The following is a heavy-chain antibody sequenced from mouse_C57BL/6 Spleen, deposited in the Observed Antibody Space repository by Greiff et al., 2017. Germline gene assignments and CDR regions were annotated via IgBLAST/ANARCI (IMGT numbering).Heavy chain of an antibody. Sequence: QVQLKQSGPELVKPGASVKISCKASGYAFSSSWMNWVKQRPGKGLEWIGRIYPGDGDTNYNGKFTGKATLTADKSSSTAYMRLSSLTSEDSAVYFCARGAGTNCYFDYWGQGTTLTVSS. CDR1: GYAFSSSW. J-gene: IGHJ2*01. V-gene: IGHV1-82*01. CDR3: ARGAGTNCYFDY. CDR2: IYPGDGDT. D-gene: IGHD4-1*01.